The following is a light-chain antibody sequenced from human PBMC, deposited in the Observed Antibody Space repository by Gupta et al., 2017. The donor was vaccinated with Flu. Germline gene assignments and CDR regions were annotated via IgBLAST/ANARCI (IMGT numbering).Light chain of an antibody. J-gene: IGKJ4*01. CDR3: QQRSNWPPIT. V-gene: IGKV3-11*01. Sequence: EIVLTQSPATLSLSPGERATLSCRASQSVSSYLAWYQQKPGQAPRLLIYDASNRATGIPARFSGSGYGTDXTLTISXRELEDFAVYYCQQRSNWPPITFGXGTKVEIK. CDR2: DAS. CDR1: QSVSSY.